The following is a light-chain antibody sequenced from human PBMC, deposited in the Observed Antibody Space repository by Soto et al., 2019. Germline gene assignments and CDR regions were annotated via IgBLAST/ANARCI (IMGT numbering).Light chain of an antibody. CDR1: SSDIGAYNY. V-gene: IGLV2-14*01. Sequence: QSVLTQPTSVSGSPGQSITISCTGTSSDIGAYNYVSWYRQHPGKAPKLMIYEVINRPSGVSNRFSGSKSGNTASLTISALQAEDEADYYCSSYTSSSTTPYVFGTGTKVTVL. CDR3: SSYTSSSTTPYV. J-gene: IGLJ1*01. CDR2: EVI.